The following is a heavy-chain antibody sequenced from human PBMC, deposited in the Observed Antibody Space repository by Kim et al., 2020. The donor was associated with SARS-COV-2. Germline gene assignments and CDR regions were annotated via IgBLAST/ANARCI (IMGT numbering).Heavy chain of an antibody. V-gene: IGHV3-11*05. D-gene: IGHD6-13*01. J-gene: IGHJ4*02. Sequence: ANSVKGRFTIHRDSAKNSLYLRMNSLGAEDTAVYYRARVREGSSSWHFFNHWGQGTQVTVSS. CDR3: ARVREGSSSWHFFNH.